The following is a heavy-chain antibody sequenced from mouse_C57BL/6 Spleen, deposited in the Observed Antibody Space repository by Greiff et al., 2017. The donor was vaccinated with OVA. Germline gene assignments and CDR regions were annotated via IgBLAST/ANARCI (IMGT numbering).Heavy chain of an antibody. CDR3: ARAGGLLAMDY. CDR1: GYAFSSSW. D-gene: IGHD2-3*01. J-gene: IGHJ4*01. V-gene: IGHV1-82*01. CDR2: IYPGDGDT. Sequence: QVQLKQSGPELVKPGASVKISCKASGYAFSSSWMNWVKQRPGKGLEWIGRIYPGDGDTNYNGKFKGKATLTADKSSSTAYMQLSSLTSEDAAVYFCARAGGLLAMDYWGQGTSVTVSS.